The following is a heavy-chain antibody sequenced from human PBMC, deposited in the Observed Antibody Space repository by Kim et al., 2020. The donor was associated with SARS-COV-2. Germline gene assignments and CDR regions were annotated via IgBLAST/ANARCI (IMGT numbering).Heavy chain of an antibody. CDR2: IKSKTDGGTT. CDR1: GFTFSNAW. V-gene: IGHV3-15*01. CDR3: TTQITISGYNDY. D-gene: IGHD3-22*01. Sequence: GGSLRLSCAASGFTFSNAWMSWVRQAPGKGLEWVGRIKSKTDGGTTDYAAPVKGRFTISRDDSKNTLYLQMNSLKTDDTAVYYCTTQITISGYNDYWGQGTLVTVSS. J-gene: IGHJ4*02.